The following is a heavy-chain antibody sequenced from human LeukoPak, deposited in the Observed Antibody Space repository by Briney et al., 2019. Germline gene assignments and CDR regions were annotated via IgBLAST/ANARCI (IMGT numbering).Heavy chain of an antibody. CDR1: GGSFSGYY. J-gene: IGHJ6*03. CDR3: ARGYCSGGSCYSSYYYSYMDV. V-gene: IGHV4-34*01. Sequence: PSETLSLTCAVYGGSFSGYYWNWIRQPPGKGLEWIGEINHSGSTNYNPSLKSRVTISVDRSKNQFSLKLSSVTAADTAVYYCARGYCSGGSCYSSYYYSYMDVWGKGTTVTVSS. D-gene: IGHD2-15*01. CDR2: INHSGST.